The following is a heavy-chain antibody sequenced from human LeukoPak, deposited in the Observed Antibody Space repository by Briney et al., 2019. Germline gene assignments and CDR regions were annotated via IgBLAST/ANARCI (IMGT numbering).Heavy chain of an antibody. J-gene: IGHJ4*02. CDR1: GGTFSSYA. V-gene: IGHV1-69*04. CDR3: ARVGGYSSSSGSGY. D-gene: IGHD6-6*01. CDR2: IIPILGIA. Sequence: SVKVSCKASGGTFSSYAISWVRQAPGQGLEWMGRIIPILGIANYAQKFQGRVTITADTSTSTAYMELRSLRSDDTAVYYCARVGGYSSSSGSGYWGQGTLVTVSS.